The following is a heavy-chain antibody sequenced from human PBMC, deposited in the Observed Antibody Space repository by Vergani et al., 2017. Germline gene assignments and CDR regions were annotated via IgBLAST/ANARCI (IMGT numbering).Heavy chain of an antibody. CDR2: ISYDGSNK. CDR3: ASEVVTAIPGRINVYYYYMDV. V-gene: IGHV3-30-3*01. CDR1: GFTFSSYA. J-gene: IGHJ6*03. D-gene: IGHD2-21*02. Sequence: QVQLVESGGGVVQPGRSLRLSCAASGFTFSSYAMHWVRQAPGKGLEWVAVISYDGSNKYYADSVKGRFTISRDNSKNTLYLQRNSLRAEDTAVYYCASEVVTAIPGRINVYYYYMDVWGKGTTVTVSS.